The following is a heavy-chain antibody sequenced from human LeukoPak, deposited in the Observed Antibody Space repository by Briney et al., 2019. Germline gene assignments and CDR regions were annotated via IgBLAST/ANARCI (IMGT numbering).Heavy chain of an antibody. CDR2: IYPGDSDT. Sequence: GESLKISCKGSGYRFTSYWIGWVRQMPGKGLEWMGIIYPGDSDTRYSPSFQGQVTISADKSISTAYLQWSSLKASDTAMYYCATTSSTSPTHYYGMDVWGQGTTVTVSS. CDR3: ATTSSTSPTHYYGMDV. CDR1: GYRFTSYW. J-gene: IGHJ6*02. V-gene: IGHV5-51*01. D-gene: IGHD2-2*01.